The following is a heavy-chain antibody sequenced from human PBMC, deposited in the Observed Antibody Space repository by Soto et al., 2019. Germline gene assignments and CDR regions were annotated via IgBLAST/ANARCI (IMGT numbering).Heavy chain of an antibody. J-gene: IGHJ6*02. D-gene: IGHD4-17*01. V-gene: IGHV3-30*18. Sequence: QVQLVESGGGEVQPGRSLTLSCAASGFTFSTYGMHWVRQTPGKGLEWMAVISYDGTNKFYSDSVKGRFTISRDNFKNTLTLQMNSLRADDTAVYSCAKDLQSYGDYDYYCYGMDVWGLGTRVTVSS. CDR3: AKDLQSYGDYDYYCYGMDV. CDR2: ISYDGTNK. CDR1: GFTFSTYG.